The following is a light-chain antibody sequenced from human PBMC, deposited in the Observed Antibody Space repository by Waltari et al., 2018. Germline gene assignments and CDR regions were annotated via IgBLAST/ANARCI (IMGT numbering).Light chain of an antibody. V-gene: IGKV1-12*01. CDR1: QGISTW. CDR2: KAS. J-gene: IGKJ1*01. CDR3: QQYNSAPWT. Sequence: DIQMTQSQSSLSASVGDRVTITCRASQGISTWLAWYQQKPGKAPKLLIYKASNLQSGVPSRFSGSGSGTDFTLTISSLQPEDFATYYCQQYNSAPWTFGQGTKVEIK.